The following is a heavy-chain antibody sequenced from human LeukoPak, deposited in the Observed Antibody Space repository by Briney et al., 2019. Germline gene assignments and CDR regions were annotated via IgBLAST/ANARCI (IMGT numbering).Heavy chain of an antibody. CDR2: IIPILGIA. Sequence: GSSVKVSCKASGGTFSSYAISWVRQAPGQGLEWMGRIIPILGIANYAQKFQGRVTITADKSTSTAYMELSSLRSEDTAVYYCARVRDKISSGIDYWGQGTLVTVCS. CDR1: GGTFSSYA. CDR3: ARVRDKISSGIDY. D-gene: IGHD3-22*01. V-gene: IGHV1-69*04. J-gene: IGHJ4*02.